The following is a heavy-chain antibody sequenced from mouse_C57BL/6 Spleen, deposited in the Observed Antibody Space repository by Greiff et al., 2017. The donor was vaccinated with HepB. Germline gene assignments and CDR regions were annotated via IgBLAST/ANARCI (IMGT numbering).Heavy chain of an antibody. CDR3: KRDDSYYDAMDY. Sequence: EVQGVESGEGLVKPGGSLKLSCAASGFTFSSYAMSWVRQTPEKRLEWVAYISSGGDYIYYADTVKGRFTISRDNARNTLYLQMSSLKSEDTAMYYWKRDDSYYDAMDYWGQGTSVTVSS. CDR1: GFTFSSYA. V-gene: IGHV5-9-1*02. J-gene: IGHJ4*01. CDR2: ISSGGDYI. D-gene: IGHD2-12*01.